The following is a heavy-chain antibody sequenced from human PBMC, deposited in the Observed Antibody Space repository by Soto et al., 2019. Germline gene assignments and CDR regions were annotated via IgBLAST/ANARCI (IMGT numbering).Heavy chain of an antibody. V-gene: IGHV4-4*02. CDR2: IYHSGST. CDR3: ASTGMSHHFDY. J-gene: IGHJ4*02. Sequence: WWSWVRQPPGKGLEWIGEIYHSGSTNYNPSLKSRVTISVDKSKNQFSLKLSSVTAADTAVYYCASTGMSHHFDYWGQGTLVTVSS. D-gene: IGHD2-8*02. CDR1: W.